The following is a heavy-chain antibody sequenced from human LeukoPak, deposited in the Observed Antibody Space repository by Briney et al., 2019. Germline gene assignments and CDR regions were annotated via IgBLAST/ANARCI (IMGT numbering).Heavy chain of an antibody. V-gene: IGHV4-59*01. J-gene: IGHJ4*02. CDR3: ARGEQWLAHDY. Sequence: PSETLSLTCTVSGGSISSYYWSWIRQPPGKGLEWIGYIYYSGSTNYNPSLKSRVTISVDTSKDQFSLKLSSVTAADTAVYYCARGEQWLAHDYWGQGTLVTVSP. D-gene: IGHD6-19*01. CDR1: GGSISSYY. CDR2: IYYSGST.